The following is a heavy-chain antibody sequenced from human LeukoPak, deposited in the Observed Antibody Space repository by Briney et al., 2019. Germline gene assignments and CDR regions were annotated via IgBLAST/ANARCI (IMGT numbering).Heavy chain of an antibody. Sequence: PGGSLRLSCAASGFTFSSYAMHWVRQAPGTGLEWVAVISYDGSNKYYADSVKGRFTISRDNSKNTLYLQMNSLRAEDTAVYYCARDWGSIVVVPAAPENYFDYWGQGTLVTVSS. D-gene: IGHD2-2*01. V-gene: IGHV3-30*04. CDR2: ISYDGSNK. J-gene: IGHJ4*02. CDR3: ARDWGSIVVVPAAPENYFDY. CDR1: GFTFSSYA.